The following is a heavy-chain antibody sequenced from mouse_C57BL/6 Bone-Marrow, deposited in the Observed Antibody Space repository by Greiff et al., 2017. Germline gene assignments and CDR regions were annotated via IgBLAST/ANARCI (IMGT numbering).Heavy chain of an antibody. CDR3: ARQPLYPGYFDY. D-gene: IGHD1-1*01. V-gene: IGHV5-6*01. CDR2: ISSGGSYT. CDR1: GFTFSSYG. Sequence: VQLKQSGGDLVKPGGSLKLSCAASGFTFSSYGMSWVRQTPDKRLEWVATISSGGSYTYYPDSVKGRFTISRDNAKNTLYLQMSSLKSEDTAMYYGARQPLYPGYFDYWGQGTTLTVSS. J-gene: IGHJ2*01.